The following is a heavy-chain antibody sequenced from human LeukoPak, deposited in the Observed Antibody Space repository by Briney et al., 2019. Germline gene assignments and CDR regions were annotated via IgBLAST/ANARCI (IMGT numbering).Heavy chain of an antibody. CDR1: GGSISSGSYY. CDR3: ARGSGGSYGPDAFDI. D-gene: IGHD1-26*01. CDR2: IYTSGST. J-gene: IGHJ3*02. Sequence: PSQTLSLTCTVSGGSISSGSYYWSWIRQPAGKGLEWIGRIYTSGSTNYNPSLKSRVTISVDTSKNQFSLKLSSVTAADTAVYYCARGSGGSYGPDAFDIWGQGTMVTVSS. V-gene: IGHV4-61*02.